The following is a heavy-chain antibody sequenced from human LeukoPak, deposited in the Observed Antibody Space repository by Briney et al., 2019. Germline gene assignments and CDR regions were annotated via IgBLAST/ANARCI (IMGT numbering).Heavy chain of an antibody. D-gene: IGHD3-3*01. V-gene: IGHV4-30-2*01. J-gene: IGHJ3*02. Sequence: PSETLSLTCAVSGGSISSGGYSWSWLRQPPGTGLEWIGYIYHSGSIYYNPSLKSRVTISVDRSKNQFSLKLSSVTAADTAVYYCARGPSFGAFDIWGQGTMVTVSS. CDR1: GGSISSGGYS. CDR2: IYHSGSI. CDR3: ARGPSFGAFDI.